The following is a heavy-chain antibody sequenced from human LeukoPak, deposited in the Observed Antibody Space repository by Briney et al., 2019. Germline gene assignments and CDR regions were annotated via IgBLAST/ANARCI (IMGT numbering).Heavy chain of an antibody. CDR3: AKEVRESAWYYFDY. CDR1: GFTSSVFG. Sequence: GGSLRLSCAVSGFTSSVFGMDWVRQAPGKGLVWVSFLDTTGTVTTYADSVKGRFTISRDIAKNTLHLEMNSLRAEDTGIYYCAKEVRESAWYYFDYWGQGTLVTVSS. CDR2: LDTTGTVT. D-gene: IGHD3-10*01. J-gene: IGHJ4*02. V-gene: IGHV3-74*01.